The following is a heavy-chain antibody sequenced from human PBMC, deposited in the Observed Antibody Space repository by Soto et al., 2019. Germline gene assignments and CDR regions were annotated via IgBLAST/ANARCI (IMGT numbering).Heavy chain of an antibody. CDR3: ARGITGTKGGAFDI. CDR2: IYYSGST. Sequence: SETLSLTCTVSGGSISSYYWSWIRQPPGKGLEWIGYIYYSGSTNYNPSLKSRVTISVDTSKNQFSLKLSSVTAADTAVYYCARGITGTKGGAFDIWGQGTMVTVSS. J-gene: IGHJ3*02. V-gene: IGHV4-59*08. D-gene: IGHD1-7*01. CDR1: GGSISSYY.